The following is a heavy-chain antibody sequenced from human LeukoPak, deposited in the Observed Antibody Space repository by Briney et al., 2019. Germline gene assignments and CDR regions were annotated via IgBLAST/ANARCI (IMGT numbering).Heavy chain of an antibody. Sequence: GGSLRLSCAASGFTFSSYGMHWVRQAPGKGLEWVSVIYSGGITYYADSVKGRFTISRDNSKNTLYLQMNSLRAEDTAVYYCARGSGYNSLYWGQGTLVTVSS. CDR2: IYSGGIT. CDR3: ARGSGYNSLY. V-gene: IGHV3-66*01. CDR1: GFTFSSYG. J-gene: IGHJ4*02. D-gene: IGHD6-25*01.